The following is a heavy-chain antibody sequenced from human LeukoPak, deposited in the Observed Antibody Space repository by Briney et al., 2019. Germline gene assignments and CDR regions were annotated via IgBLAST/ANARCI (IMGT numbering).Heavy chain of an antibody. CDR2: ISWNSGSI. V-gene: IGHV3-74*01. D-gene: IGHD4-17*01. CDR3: ASLDYGGNSYYFDY. Sequence: GGSLRLSCAASGFTFSTYWMHWVRQAPGKGLEWVSGISWNSGSIGYADSVKGRFTISRDNAKNSLYLQMNSLRAEDTAVYYCASLDYGGNSYYFDYWGQGTLVTVSS. CDR1: GFTFSTYW. J-gene: IGHJ4*02.